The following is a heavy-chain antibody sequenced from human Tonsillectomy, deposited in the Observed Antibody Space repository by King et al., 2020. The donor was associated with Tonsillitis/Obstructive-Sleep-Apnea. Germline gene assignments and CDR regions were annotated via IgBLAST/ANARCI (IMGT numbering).Heavy chain of an antibody. Sequence: PLVQSGSELKTPGASVKVSCKASGSTFTNYAMNWMRPAPGQGLEWMGWINTNTGNPTYAQDFTGRFVFSLDTSVSTSYLQISSLKAEDTAVYYCARGQEEGRFEPWGEGTLGTVSS. CDR1: GSTFTNYA. J-gene: IGHJ5*02. V-gene: IGHV7-4-1*02. CDR2: INTNTGNP. CDR3: ARGQEEGRFEP.